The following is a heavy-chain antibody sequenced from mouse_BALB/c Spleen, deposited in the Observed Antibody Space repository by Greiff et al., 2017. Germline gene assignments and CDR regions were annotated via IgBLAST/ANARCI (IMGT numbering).Heavy chain of an antibody. CDR3: ARSPYYYGSSYWYFDV. J-gene: IGHJ1*01. CDR1: GFNIKDTY. D-gene: IGHD1-1*01. CDR2: IDPANGNT. V-gene: IGHV14-3*02. Sequence: DVKLQESGAELVKPGASVKLSCTASGFNIKDTYMHWVKQRPEQGLEWIGRIDPANGNTKYDPKFQGKATITADTSSNTAYLQLSSLTSEDTAVYYCARSPYYYGSSYWYFDVWGAGTTVTVSS.